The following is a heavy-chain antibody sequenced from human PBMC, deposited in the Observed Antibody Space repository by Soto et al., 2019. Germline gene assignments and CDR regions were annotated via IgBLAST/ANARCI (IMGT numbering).Heavy chain of an antibody. CDR1: GGSISSDGYY. D-gene: IGHD1-26*01. CDR3: ARVVYGGSSRFDF. J-gene: IGHJ4*02. V-gene: IGHV4-31*03. CDR2: VHYSGSA. Sequence: SETLSLTCTVSGGSISSDGYYWTWIRQFPGKGLEWIGYVHYSGSAHYNPSLTSRLTMSVDTSKNQFSLNLSSVTAADSAVYSCARVVYGGSSRFDFWGQGTLVTVSS.